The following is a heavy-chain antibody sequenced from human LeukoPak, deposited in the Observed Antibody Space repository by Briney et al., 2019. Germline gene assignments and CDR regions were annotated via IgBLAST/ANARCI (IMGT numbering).Heavy chain of an antibody. J-gene: IGHJ4*02. Sequence: GSSVKVSCKASGGTFSSYAISWVRQAPGQGLEWMGWINPNSGGTNYAQKFQGRVTMTRDTSISTAYMELSSLRSEDTAVYYCARGSGGGNLGYWGQGTLVTVSS. CDR1: GGTFSSYA. V-gene: IGHV1-2*02. D-gene: IGHD4-23*01. CDR3: ARGSGGGNLGY. CDR2: INPNSGGT.